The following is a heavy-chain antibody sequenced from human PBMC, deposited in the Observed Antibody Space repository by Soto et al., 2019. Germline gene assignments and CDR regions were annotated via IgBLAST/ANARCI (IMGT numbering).Heavy chain of an antibody. Sequence: SGPTLVNPTETLTLTCTVSGFSLSNARMGVSWIRQPPGKALEWLAHIFSNDEKSYSTSLKSRLTISKDTSKSQVVLTMTNMDPVDTATYYCARIATSYDFWSGSYIDYWGQGTVVTVSS. D-gene: IGHD3-3*01. CDR1: GFSLSNARMG. J-gene: IGHJ4*02. CDR3: ARIATSYDFWSGSYIDY. CDR2: IFSNDEK. V-gene: IGHV2-26*01.